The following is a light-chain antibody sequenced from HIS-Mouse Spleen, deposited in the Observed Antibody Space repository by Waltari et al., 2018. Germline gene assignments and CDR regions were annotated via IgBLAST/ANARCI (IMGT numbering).Light chain of an antibody. V-gene: IGLV1-47*01. CDR3: AAWDDSLSGWV. CDR2: RNK. Sequence: QSVLTQPPSASGTPGQRVTISCSGSSSNIGSNYVYWYQQLPGTAPKLLIYRNKTRPDGFPDRFSGSKSGTSASLAISGLRSEDEADYYCAAWDDSLSGWVFGGGTKLTVL. CDR1: SSNIGSNY. J-gene: IGLJ3*02.